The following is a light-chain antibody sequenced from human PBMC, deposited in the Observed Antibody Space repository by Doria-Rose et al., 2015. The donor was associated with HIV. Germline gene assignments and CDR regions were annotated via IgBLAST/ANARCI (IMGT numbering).Light chain of an antibody. V-gene: IGKV1-39*01. J-gene: IGKJ1*01. CDR2: AAS. CDR1: QTVSTH. CDR3: QQTYSSPPWT. Sequence: DIQMTQSPSSLSASIGDRVTITCRASQTVSTHLNWFQQEPGKAPKLLIYAASRLQSGVPSRFSGSGSGTDFTLTISGLQPGDFATYYCQQTYSSPPWTFGQGTKVEMK.